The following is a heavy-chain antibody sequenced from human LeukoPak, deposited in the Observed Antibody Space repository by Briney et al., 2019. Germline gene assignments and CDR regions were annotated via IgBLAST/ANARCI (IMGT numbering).Heavy chain of an antibody. CDR1: GGIFSSFA. CDR2: IIPVFGTA. D-gene: IGHD2-2*01. J-gene: IGHJ5*02. CDR3: ARRGEKYCSSPNCLNWFDP. V-gene: IGHV1-69*01. Sequence: ASVKVSCKASGGIFSSFAISWARQAPGQGLEWMGGIIPVFGTAQYAQKFQGRVTISADESTSTAYMELNSLRSDDTAVYYCARRGEKYCSSPNCLNWFDPWGQGTLVTVSS.